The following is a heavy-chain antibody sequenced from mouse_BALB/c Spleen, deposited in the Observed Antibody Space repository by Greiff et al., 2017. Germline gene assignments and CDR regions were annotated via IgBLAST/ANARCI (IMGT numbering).Heavy chain of an antibody. CDR3: ARSDYDAWFAY. J-gene: IGHJ3*01. CDR2: INPNNGGT. D-gene: IGHD2-4*01. CDR1: GYTFTDYN. V-gene: IGHV1-18*01. Sequence: VQLKQSGPELVKPGASVKIPCKASGYTFTDYNMDWVKQSHGKSLEWIGDINPNNGGTIYNQKFKGKATLTVDKSSSTAYMELRSLTSEDTAVYYCARSDYDAWFAYWGQGTLVTVSA.